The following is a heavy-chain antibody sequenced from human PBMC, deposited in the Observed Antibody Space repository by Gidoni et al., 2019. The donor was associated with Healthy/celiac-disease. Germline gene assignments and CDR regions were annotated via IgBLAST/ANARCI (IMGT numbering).Heavy chain of an antibody. V-gene: IGHV4-34*01. CDR2: INHSGST. J-gene: IGHJ4*02. CDR3: SVSSGGKGDY. D-gene: IGHD3-10*01. Sequence: QVQLQQWGAGLLKPSETLSLTCAVYGGSFSGYYWSWIRQPPGKGLEWIGEINHSGSTNYNPSLKSRVTISVDTSKNQFSLKLSSVTAADTAVYYCSVSSGGKGDYWGQGTLVTVSS. CDR1: GGSFSGYY.